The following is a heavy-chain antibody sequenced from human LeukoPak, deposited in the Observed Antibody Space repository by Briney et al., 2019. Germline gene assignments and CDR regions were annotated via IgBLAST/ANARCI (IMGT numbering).Heavy chain of an antibody. CDR2: IYYSGGT. D-gene: IGHD2-15*01. CDR3: ARLTRYCSGGSCYVYFQH. Sequence: SETLSLTCIVSGGSISSYYWSWIRQPPGKGLEWIGNIYYSGGTHYSPSLKSRVTISLDTSKNQFSLRLSSVTAADTAVYYCARLTRYCSGGSCYVYFQHWGQGTLVTAPS. J-gene: IGHJ1*01. V-gene: IGHV4-59*08. CDR1: GGSISSYY.